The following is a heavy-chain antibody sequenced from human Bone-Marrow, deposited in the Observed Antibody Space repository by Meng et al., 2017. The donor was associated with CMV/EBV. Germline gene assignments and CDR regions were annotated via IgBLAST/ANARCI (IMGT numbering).Heavy chain of an antibody. Sequence: SETLSLTCTVSGGSISSYYWSWIRQPPGKGLEWIGYIYYSGSTNYNPSLKSRVTISVDTSKNQFSLKLSSVTAADTAVYYCARARAVAGNWDYWGQGTLVTVSS. CDR3: ARARAVAGNWDY. CDR1: GGSISSYY. D-gene: IGHD6-19*01. V-gene: IGHV4-59*01. J-gene: IGHJ4*02. CDR2: IYYSGST.